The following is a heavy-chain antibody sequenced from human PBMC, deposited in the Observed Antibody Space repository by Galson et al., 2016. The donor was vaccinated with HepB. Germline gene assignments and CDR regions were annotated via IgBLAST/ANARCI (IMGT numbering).Heavy chain of an antibody. CDR3: ARSKAIRLWFLSWFDS. Sequence: TLSLTCSVSGDSITNYYWNWIRQSPGRGLEWIGYISHSGNSNSNPSLKSRVTMSEDTSKNQVSLQLSSVTAADPAVYYCARSKAIRLWFLSWFDSWGQGSLVIVSS. CDR2: ISHSGNS. J-gene: IGHJ5*01. V-gene: IGHV4-59*01. D-gene: IGHD5-18*01. CDR1: GDSITNYY.